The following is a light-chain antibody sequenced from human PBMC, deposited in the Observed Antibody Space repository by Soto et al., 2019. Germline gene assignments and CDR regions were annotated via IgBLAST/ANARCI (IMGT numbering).Light chain of an antibody. CDR1: TGHNTYA. J-gene: IGLJ3*02. CDR3: QTWGTGMV. V-gene: IGLV4-69*01. CDR2: VTSDGSH. Sequence: QLVLTQSPSASASLGASVRLTCTLSTGHNTYAIAWHQQQPEKGPRYLMKVTSDGSHSKGDGIPDRFSGSSSGAERYLTISSLQSEDEADYYCQTWGTGMVFGGGTKVTVL.